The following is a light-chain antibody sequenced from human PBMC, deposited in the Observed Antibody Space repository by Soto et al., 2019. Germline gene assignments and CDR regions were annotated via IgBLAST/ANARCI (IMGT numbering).Light chain of an antibody. CDR2: ANS. J-gene: IGLJ3*02. Sequence: QSVLTQPPSVSGDPGQRVTISCTGSSSDIGSGYDVHWYQQLPGTAPKLLIYANSHRPSGVPDRFSGSKSVTSASLAITGLQAEDEADYYCQSYDSSLSAWVFGGGTKVTVL. V-gene: IGLV1-40*01. CDR1: SSDIGSGYD. CDR3: QSYDSSLSAWV.